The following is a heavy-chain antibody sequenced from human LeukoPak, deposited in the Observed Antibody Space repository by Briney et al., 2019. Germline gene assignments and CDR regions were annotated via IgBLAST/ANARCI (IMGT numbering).Heavy chain of an antibody. CDR2: IRYDGSNK. J-gene: IGHJ3*02. D-gene: IGHD3-3*01. Sequence: GGSLRLSCAASGFTFSSYGMHWVRQAPGKGLEWVAFIRYDGSNKYYADSVKGRFTISRDNSKNTLYLQMNSLRAEDTAVYYCARVTTSDYDFWSGLCAFDIWGQGTMVTVSS. V-gene: IGHV3-30*02. CDR1: GFTFSSYG. CDR3: ARVTTSDYDFWSGLCAFDI.